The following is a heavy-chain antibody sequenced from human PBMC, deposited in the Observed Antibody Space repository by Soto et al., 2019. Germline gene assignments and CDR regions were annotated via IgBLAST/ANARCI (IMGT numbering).Heavy chain of an antibody. CDR1: GGSISSYY. V-gene: IGHV4-59*08. CDR3: ATKTTVTDYYYYYMDV. D-gene: IGHD4-4*01. J-gene: IGHJ6*03. CDR2: IYYSGST. Sequence: QVQLQESGPGLVKPSETLSLTCTVSGGSISSYYWSWIRQPPGKGLEWIGYIYYSGSTNYNPSLKSRVTISVDTSKTQFSLKLSSVTAADTAVYYCATKTTVTDYYYYYMDVWGKGTTVTVSS.